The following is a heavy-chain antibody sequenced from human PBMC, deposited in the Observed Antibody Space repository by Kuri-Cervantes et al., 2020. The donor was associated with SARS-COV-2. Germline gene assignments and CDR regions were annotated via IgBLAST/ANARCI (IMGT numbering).Heavy chain of an antibody. D-gene: IGHD6-13*01. V-gene: IGHV3-48*01. CDR2: ITSRSSTI. CDR3: AKAQFTDSSSWYGFDY. J-gene: IGHJ4*02. Sequence: GGSMRLSCVVSGFDFGNSGMNWVRQAPGKGLEWISYITSRSSTIYYADSVKGRFTISRDNSKNTLYLQMNSLRAEDTAVYYCAKAQFTDSSSWYGFDYWGQGTLVTVSS. CDR1: GFDFGNSG.